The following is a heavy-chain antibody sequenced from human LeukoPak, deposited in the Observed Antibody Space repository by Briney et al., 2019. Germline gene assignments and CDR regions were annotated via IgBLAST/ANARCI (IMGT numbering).Heavy chain of an antibody. CDR2: ISAYNGNT. CDR3: ARELVPIAAAGTIGWFDP. D-gene: IGHD6-13*01. V-gene: IGHV1-18*01. CDR1: GYTFTSYG. J-gene: IGHJ5*02. Sequence: ASVKVSCKASGYTFTSYGISWVRQAPGQGLEWMGCISAYNGNTNYAQKLQGRVTMTTDTSTSTAYMELRSLRSDDTAVYYCARELVPIAAAGTIGWFDPWGQGTLVTVSS.